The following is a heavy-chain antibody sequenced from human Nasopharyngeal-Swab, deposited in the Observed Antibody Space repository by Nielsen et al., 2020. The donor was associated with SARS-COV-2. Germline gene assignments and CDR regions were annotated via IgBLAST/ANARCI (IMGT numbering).Heavy chain of an antibody. J-gene: IGHJ6*03. CDR2: IIPIFGTA. V-gene: IGHV1-69*06. Sequence: WGGRAPGQGLEWMGGIIPIFGTANYAQKFQGRVTITADKSTSPAYMELSSLRSEDTAVYYCSTQDGYNYYYYYMDVWGKGTTVTVSS. D-gene: IGHD5-24*01. CDR3: STQDGYNYYYYYMDV.